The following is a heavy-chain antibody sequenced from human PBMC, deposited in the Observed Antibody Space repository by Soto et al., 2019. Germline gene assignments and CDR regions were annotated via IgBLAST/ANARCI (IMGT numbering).Heavy chain of an antibody. J-gene: IGHJ6*04. CDR2: VVPIFGPA. D-gene: IGHD3-10*01. Sequence: QEQLVQSGAEVKKPGSSVKVSCKAPEGTLSSYAIYWVRQAPGQGLECMGGVVPIFGPANSAQKFQGRVTITADESTSTVYMELRGLRSEDTAVYYCARLLAEFRGGISPYYYNGLDVWGKGTTVTVSS. CDR1: EGTLSSYA. CDR3: ARLLAEFRGGISPYYYNGLDV. V-gene: IGHV1-69*01.